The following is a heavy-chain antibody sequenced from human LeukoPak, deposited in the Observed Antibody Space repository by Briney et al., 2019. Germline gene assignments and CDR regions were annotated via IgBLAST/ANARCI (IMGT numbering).Heavy chain of an antibody. D-gene: IGHD3-10*01. Sequence: MPSETLSLTCTVSGGSISSSSYYWDWIRQPPGKGLEWIGAISYSGTTYYSPSLKSRVTISLDTSNNHFSLKLYSVTAADTAVYYCAGHSYYHGSGSYNNWFDPWGQGTLVTVSS. CDR2: ISYSGTT. CDR1: GGSISSSSYY. V-gene: IGHV4-39*01. CDR3: AGHSYYHGSGSYNNWFDP. J-gene: IGHJ5*02.